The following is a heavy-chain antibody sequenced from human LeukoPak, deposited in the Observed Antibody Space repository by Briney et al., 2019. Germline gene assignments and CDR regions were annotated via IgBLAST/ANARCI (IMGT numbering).Heavy chain of an antibody. J-gene: IGHJ6*02. CDR1: GFTFSSYA. CDR3: AKTDIWSGYGMDI. D-gene: IGHD3-3*01. V-gene: IGHV3-23*01. Sequence: GGSLRLSCAASGFTFSSYAMRWVRQAPGKGLEWVSAISGGGGSAYYADSVKDRFTISRDNSKNTLYLQMNSLRAEDTAVYHCAKTDIWSGYGMDIWGQGTTVPVSS. CDR2: ISGGGGSA.